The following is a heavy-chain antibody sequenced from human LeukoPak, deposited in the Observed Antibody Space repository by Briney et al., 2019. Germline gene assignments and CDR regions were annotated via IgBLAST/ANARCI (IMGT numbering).Heavy chain of an antibody. Sequence: ASVKVSCKASGYSFTGYCIHWVRQAPGQGLEWMGWINPDGGVTKSAQKFQGRVTMTRDKSINTVYMELSGLTSDDTALYYCARGPNHYYYMDFWGTGTTVSVSS. CDR3: ARGPNHYYYMDF. D-gene: IGHD2-8*01. J-gene: IGHJ6*03. CDR1: GYSFTGYC. V-gene: IGHV1-2*02. CDR2: INPDGGVT.